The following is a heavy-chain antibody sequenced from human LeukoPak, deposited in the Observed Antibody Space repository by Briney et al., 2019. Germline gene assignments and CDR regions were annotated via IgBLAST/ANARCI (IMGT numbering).Heavy chain of an antibody. D-gene: IGHD3-22*01. J-gene: IGHJ4*02. CDR1: GFTFSSYG. V-gene: IGHV3-30*02. CDR3: ARGRNYCDSSGYPDY. Sequence: GGSLRLSCAASGFTFSSYGMHWVRQAPGKGLEWVAFIRYDGSNKYYADSVKGRFTISRDNSKNTLYLQMDSLRDEDTAVYYCARGRNYCDSSGYPDYWGQGTLVTVSS. CDR2: IRYDGSNK.